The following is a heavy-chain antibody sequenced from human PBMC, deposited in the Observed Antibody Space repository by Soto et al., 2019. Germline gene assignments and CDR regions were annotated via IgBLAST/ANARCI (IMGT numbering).Heavy chain of an antibody. CDR1: GGSVSSGDYY. CDR2: IYYTGSS. D-gene: IGHD3-10*01. CDR3: TSKFGQLFADAFDF. Sequence: SETLSLTCSVSGGSVSSGDYYWSWIRQPPGKGLEWIGYIYYTGSSNYNPSLKRRVTISVDKSKNEFSLKMSSVTAADTAVYYCTSKFGQLFADAFDFWGQRTMVPVSS. J-gene: IGHJ3*01. V-gene: IGHV4-61*08.